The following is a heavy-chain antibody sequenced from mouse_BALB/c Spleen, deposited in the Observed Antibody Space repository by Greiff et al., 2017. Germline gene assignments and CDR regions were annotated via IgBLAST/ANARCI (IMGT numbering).Heavy chain of an antibody. Sequence: QVHVKQSGAELVRPGTSVKISCKASGYTFTNYWLGWVKQRPGHGLEWIGDIYPGGGYTNYNEKFKGKATLTADTSSSTAYMQLSSLTSEDSAVYFCARSGYRRNYAMDYWGQGTSVTVSS. CDR3: ARSGYRRNYAMDY. CDR2: IYPGGGYT. V-gene: IGHV1-63*02. D-gene: IGHD3-1*01. CDR1: GYTFTNYW. J-gene: IGHJ4*01.